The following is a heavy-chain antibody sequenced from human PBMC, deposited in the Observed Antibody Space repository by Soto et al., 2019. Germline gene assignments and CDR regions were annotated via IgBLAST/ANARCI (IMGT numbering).Heavy chain of an antibody. D-gene: IGHD2-21*01. CDR2: LNPGNGNT. CDR1: GYTFTNYA. V-gene: IGHV1-3*01. Sequence: ASVKVSCKASGYTFTNYAIHLSRQAPGQRLEWMGWLNPGNGNTKYPQKFQGRVTITRDTSASTAYMFLSSLRSEDTAVYYCARDQGIPYCGGDCYSDWYFDLWGRGTLVTVSS. J-gene: IGHJ2*01. CDR3: ARDQGIPYCGGDCYSDWYFDL.